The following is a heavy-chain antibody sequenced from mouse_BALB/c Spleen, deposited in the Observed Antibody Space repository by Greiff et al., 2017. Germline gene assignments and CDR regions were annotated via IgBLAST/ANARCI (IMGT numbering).Heavy chain of an antibody. D-gene: IGHD1-3*01. J-gene: IGHJ3*01. CDR1: GFTFTDYY. V-gene: IGHV7-3*02. Sequence: DVMLVESGGGLVQPGGSLRLSCATSGFTFTDYYMSWVRQPPGKALEWLGFIRNKANGYTTEYSASVKGRFTISRDNSQSILYLQMNTLRAEDSATYYCARDLNLSQGFAYWGQGTLVTVSA. CDR3: ARDLNLSQGFAY. CDR2: IRNKANGYTT.